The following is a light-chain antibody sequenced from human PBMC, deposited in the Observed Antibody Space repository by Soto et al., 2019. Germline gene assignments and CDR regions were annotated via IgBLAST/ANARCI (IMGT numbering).Light chain of an antibody. J-gene: IGLJ1*01. CDR1: SSDVGGYDY. CDR2: EVS. Sequence: QSALTQPASVSGSPGQSITISCTGTSSDVGGYDYVSWYQQHPGKAPKRMIYEVSNRPSGVSNRFSGSKSGNTASLTISGLQAEDETDYYCSSYTNSSTFVFGTGTKLTVL. V-gene: IGLV2-14*01. CDR3: SSYTNSSTFV.